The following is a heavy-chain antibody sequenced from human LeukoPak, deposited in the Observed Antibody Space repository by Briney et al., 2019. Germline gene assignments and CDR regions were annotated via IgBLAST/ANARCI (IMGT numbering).Heavy chain of an antibody. CDR1: GFTVSSNF. J-gene: IGHJ4*02. CDR2: IYSGGST. D-gene: IGHD6-13*01. Sequence: PGGSLRLSCAASGFTVSSNFMSWVRQAPGKGLEWVSVIYSGGSTYYADSVRGRFTISRDNSKNTLYLQMNSLRAEDTAVYYCARGYSSSWETHWGQGTLVTVSS. V-gene: IGHV3-53*01. CDR3: ARGYSSSWETH.